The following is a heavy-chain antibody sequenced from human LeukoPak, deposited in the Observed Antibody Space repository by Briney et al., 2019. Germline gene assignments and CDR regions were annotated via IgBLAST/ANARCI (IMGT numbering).Heavy chain of an antibody. J-gene: IGHJ4*02. D-gene: IGHD4-23*01. CDR1: GFTFSTYG. CDR2: ISASGGST. CDR3: AKRSDYGGNWNHFDY. Sequence: GGSLRLSCAASGFTFSTYGMSWVRQAPGKGLEWVSAISASGGSTYYADSVKGRFTISRDNSKNTLYLQMNSLRAEDTAVYYCAKRSDYGGNWNHFDYWGQGTLVTVSS. V-gene: IGHV3-23*01.